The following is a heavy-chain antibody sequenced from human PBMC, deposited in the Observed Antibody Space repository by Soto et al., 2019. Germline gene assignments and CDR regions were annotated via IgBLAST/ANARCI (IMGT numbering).Heavy chain of an antibody. CDR2: ISPANGNT. J-gene: IGHJ4*02. D-gene: IGHD3-16*02. V-gene: IGHV1-3*05. Sequence: QVQLAQSGAEERKPGASVKVSCEATGYTFTAYAMHWVRQAPGQSLEWMGWISPANGNTKYSQKFQGRLTITSDTSAKTVYMDLSSLTSEDTAMYYCTRSAISPYGGLIGPFDYWGQGNLVTVSS. CDR3: TRSAISPYGGLIGPFDY. CDR1: GYTFTAYA.